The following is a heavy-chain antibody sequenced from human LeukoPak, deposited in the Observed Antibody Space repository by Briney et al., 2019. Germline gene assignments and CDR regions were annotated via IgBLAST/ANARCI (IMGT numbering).Heavy chain of an antibody. CDR3: ARDAGNSGYGCDL. J-gene: IGHJ5*02. CDR1: GFTFNSYS. V-gene: IGHV3-48*01. D-gene: IGHD5-12*01. CDR2: IRSSSET. Sequence: GGSLRLSCAASGFTFNSYSMNWVRQAPGKGLEWVSRIRSSSETFYADSVKGRFTISRDNARNSLYLQMNNLRGEDTAIYYCARDAGNSGYGCDLWGQGTLVTVSS.